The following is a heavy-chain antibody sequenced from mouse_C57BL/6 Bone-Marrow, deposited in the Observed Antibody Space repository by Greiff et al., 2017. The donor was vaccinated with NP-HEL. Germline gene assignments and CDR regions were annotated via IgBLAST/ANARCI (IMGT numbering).Heavy chain of an antibody. J-gene: IGHJ3*01. Sequence: VQLQQSGAELVRPGASVKLSCTASGFNIKDDYMHWVKQRPEQGLEWIGWIDPENGDTEYASKFQGKATITADTSSNTAYLQLSSLTSEDTAVYYCTTCSLPLFAYWGQGTLVTVSA. D-gene: IGHD2-1*01. CDR2: IDPENGDT. CDR1: GFNIKDDY. V-gene: IGHV14-4*01. CDR3: TTCSLPLFAY.